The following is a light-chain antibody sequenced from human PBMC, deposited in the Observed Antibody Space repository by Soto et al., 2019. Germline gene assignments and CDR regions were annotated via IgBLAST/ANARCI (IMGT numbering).Light chain of an antibody. Sequence: EIVLTQSPGTLSLSPGERATISCRTSQTVSSSFLAWYQQTPGQAPRLLIYDASIRATDIPDRFTGSGSGTDFTLTISSLQSEDFAVYYCQQYNNWPPITFGGGTKVDIK. CDR2: DAS. V-gene: IGKV3-20*01. CDR1: QTVSSSF. J-gene: IGKJ4*01. CDR3: QQYNNWPPIT.